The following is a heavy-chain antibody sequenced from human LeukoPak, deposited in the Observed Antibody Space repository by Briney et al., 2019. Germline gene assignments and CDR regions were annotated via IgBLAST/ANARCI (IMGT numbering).Heavy chain of an antibody. CDR3: AKGDCSSTSCYFDY. CDR2: ISGSGGST. J-gene: IGHJ4*02. V-gene: IGHV3-23*01. D-gene: IGHD2-2*01. CDR1: GFTFSSYA. Sequence: HSGGSLRLSCAASGFTFSSYAMSWVRQAPGKGLEWVLAISGSGGSTHYADSVKGRFTISRDNSKNTLYLQMNSLRAEDTAVYYCAKGDCSSTSCYFDYWGQGTLVTVSS.